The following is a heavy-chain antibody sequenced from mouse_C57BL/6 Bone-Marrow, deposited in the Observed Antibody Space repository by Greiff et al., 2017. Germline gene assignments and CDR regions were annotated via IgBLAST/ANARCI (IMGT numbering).Heavy chain of an antibody. J-gene: IGHJ1*03. CDR2: IDPNSGGT. Sequence: QVQLQQPGAELVKPGASVKLSCKASGYTFTSYWMHWVKQRPGRGLEWIGRIDPNSGGTKYNEKFKSKATLTVDKPSSTADMQLSSLTSEDSAVYDCASSMVTTLYWYFDVWVTGTTVTVSS. CDR3: ASSMVTTLYWYFDV. V-gene: IGHV1-72*01. D-gene: IGHD2-2*01. CDR1: GYTFTSYW.